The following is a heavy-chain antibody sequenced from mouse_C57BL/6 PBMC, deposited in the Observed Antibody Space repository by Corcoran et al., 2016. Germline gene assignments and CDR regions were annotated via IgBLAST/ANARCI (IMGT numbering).Heavy chain of an antibody. J-gene: IGHJ2*01. CDR2: INTYSGVP. V-gene: IGHV9-3*01. CDR3: ASSGDSSGYFDY. Sequence: QIQLVQSGPELKKPGETVKISCKASGYTFTTYGMSWVKQAPGKGLKWMGWINTYSGVPTYADDFKGRFAFSLETSASTAYLQINNLKNEDTASYFCASSGDSSGYFDYGCQGTTLTVSS. D-gene: IGHD3-2*02. CDR1: GYTFTTYG.